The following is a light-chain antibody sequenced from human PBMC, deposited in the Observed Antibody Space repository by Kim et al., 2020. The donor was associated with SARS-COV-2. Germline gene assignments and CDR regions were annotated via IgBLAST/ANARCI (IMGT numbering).Light chain of an antibody. Sequence: EIVLTQFPGTLSLSPGERASLSCRASQTVNGRSLAWYQQKPGQAPRLLIYDTFNRAAGVPDRFSGSGSGTEFSLTISRLEPEDFAVYFCQQYSDSRTFGPGTKVEIK. CDR2: DTF. CDR3: QQYSDSRT. J-gene: IGKJ1*01. CDR1: QTVNGRS. V-gene: IGKV3-20*01.